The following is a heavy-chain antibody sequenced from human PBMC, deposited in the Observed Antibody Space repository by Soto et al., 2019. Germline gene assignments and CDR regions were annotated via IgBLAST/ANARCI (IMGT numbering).Heavy chain of an antibody. D-gene: IGHD1-26*01. Sequence: SVKVSCKASGGTFSSYAISWVRQAPGQGLEWMGGIIPIFGTANYAQKFQGRVTITADKSTSTAYMELSSLRSEDTAVYYCGSGFRGVYYYYGMDVWGQGTTVTVSS. J-gene: IGHJ6*02. CDR2: IIPIFGTA. CDR1: GGTFSSYA. CDR3: GSGFRGVYYYYGMDV. V-gene: IGHV1-69*06.